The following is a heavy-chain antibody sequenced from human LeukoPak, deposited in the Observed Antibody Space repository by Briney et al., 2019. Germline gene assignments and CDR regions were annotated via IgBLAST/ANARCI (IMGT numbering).Heavy chain of an antibody. V-gene: IGHV3-33*01. CDR2: IWYDGSNK. Sequence: PGGSLRLSCAVSGFTFSSYGMHWVRQAPGKGLEWEAVIWYDGSNKYYADSVKGRFTISRDDSKNTLYLQMNSLRAEDTAVYYCARDGALGSRRFNFDQWGQGTLVTVSS. CDR3: ARDGALGSRRFNFDQ. CDR1: GFTFSSYG. D-gene: IGHD1-26*01. J-gene: IGHJ4*02.